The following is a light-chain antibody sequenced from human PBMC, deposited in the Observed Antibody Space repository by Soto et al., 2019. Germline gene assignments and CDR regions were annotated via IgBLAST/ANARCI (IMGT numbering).Light chain of an antibody. J-gene: IGKJ1*01. Sequence: IVLTQSPGTLSLSPGERATLSCRASQSVSSSYLAWYQQKPGQAPRLLIYDASSRATGIPDRFSGSGSGTDFTLTISKLEPEDFAVYYCQQSGSSPWTFGQGTKVDIK. V-gene: IGKV3-20*01. CDR1: QSVSSSY. CDR2: DAS. CDR3: QQSGSSPWT.